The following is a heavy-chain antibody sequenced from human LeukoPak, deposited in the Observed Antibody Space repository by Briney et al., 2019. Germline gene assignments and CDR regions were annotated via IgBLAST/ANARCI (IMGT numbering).Heavy chain of an antibody. Sequence: SETLSLTCTVSGGSISSGGYYWSWNRQHPGKGLEWIGYIYYSGSTYSNPSLKSRVTISVDTSKNQFSLNLSSVTAADTAVYYCARYCSSTNCYKGGFDPWGQGTLVTVSS. CDR1: GGSISSGGYY. CDR2: IYYSGST. D-gene: IGHD2-2*02. CDR3: ARYCSSTNCYKGGFDP. V-gene: IGHV4-31*03. J-gene: IGHJ5*02.